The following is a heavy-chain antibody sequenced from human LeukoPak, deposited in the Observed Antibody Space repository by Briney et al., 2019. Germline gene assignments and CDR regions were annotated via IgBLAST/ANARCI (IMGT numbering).Heavy chain of an antibody. Sequence: SETLSLTCAVSGGSFSGYYWTWIRQPPGKGLEWIGEINHSGSANYNPSLKSRVTISLDTSKNQFSLKVSSVTAADTAVYYCAREAYCSSTSCYKRFRGIAARGYFDYWGQGTLVTVSS. J-gene: IGHJ4*02. CDR1: GGSFSGYY. CDR2: INHSGSA. CDR3: AREAYCSSTSCYKRFRGIAARGYFDY. D-gene: IGHD2-2*02. V-gene: IGHV4-34*01.